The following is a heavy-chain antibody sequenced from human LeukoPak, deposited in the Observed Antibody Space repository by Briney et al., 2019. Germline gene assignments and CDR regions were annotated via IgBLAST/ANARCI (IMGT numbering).Heavy chain of an antibody. CDR3: AKDFSVYYYDSRVLDY. J-gene: IGHJ4*02. Sequence: GGSLRLSCEASGFTFNTYSMNWARQAPGKGLEWVSSIDSSGGYMFYADSVKGRFIISRDNAKDSLYLQMNRLRAEDTAVYYCAKDFSVYYYDSRVLDYWGQGTLVTVSS. CDR2: IDSSGGYM. V-gene: IGHV3-21*06. CDR1: GFTFNTYS. D-gene: IGHD3-22*01.